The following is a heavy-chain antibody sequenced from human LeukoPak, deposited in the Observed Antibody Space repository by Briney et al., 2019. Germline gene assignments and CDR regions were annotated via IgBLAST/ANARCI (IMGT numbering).Heavy chain of an antibody. D-gene: IGHD3-16*01. CDR1: GFTFSSYW. V-gene: IGHV3-7*03. CDR2: IKQDGSEK. Sequence: GGSLRLSCAASGFTFSSYWMSWVRQAPGKGLEWLANIKQDGSEKYYVDSVKGRFTISRDNAKNSLYLQMNSLKTEDTAVYYCTGHHYDYVWGSLDYWGQGTLVTVSS. J-gene: IGHJ4*02. CDR3: TGHHYDYVWGSLDY.